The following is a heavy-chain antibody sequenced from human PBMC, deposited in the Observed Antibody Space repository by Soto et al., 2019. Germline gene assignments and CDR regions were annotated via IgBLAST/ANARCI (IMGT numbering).Heavy chain of an antibody. CDR2: ISYDGSNK. CDR3: AKDLVGRDFWSGHKNYYYYGMDV. J-gene: IGHJ6*02. D-gene: IGHD3-3*01. Sequence: GGSLRLSCAASGFTFSSYGMHWVRQAPGKGLEWVAVISYDGSNKYYADSVKGRFTISRDNSKDTLYLQMNSLRAEDTAVYYCAKDLVGRDFWSGHKNYYYYGMDVWGQGTTVTVSS. V-gene: IGHV3-30*18. CDR1: GFTFSSYG.